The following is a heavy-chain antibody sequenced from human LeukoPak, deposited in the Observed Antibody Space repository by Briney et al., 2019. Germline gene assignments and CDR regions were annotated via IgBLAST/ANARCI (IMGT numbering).Heavy chain of an antibody. Sequence: PGGSVRLSCAASGFTLSDYWMNWVRQVPGKGPVWVSHISPDGRYIAYADSVKGRFTISRDSAKNTLYLQMNSLRVGDTAVYYCVRDGGGTTPYDCWGQGTLVTVSS. CDR1: GFTLSDYW. J-gene: IGHJ4*02. CDR3: VRDGGGTTPYDC. CDR2: ISPDGRYI. D-gene: IGHD1-7*01. V-gene: IGHV3-74*01.